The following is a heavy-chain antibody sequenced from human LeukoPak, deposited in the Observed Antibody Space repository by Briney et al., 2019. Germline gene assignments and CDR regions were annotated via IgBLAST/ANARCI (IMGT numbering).Heavy chain of an antibody. CDR1: GFTVSSNY. CDR3: ARSSGWGYRGIAY. Sequence: GGSLRLSCAASGFTVSSNYMSWVRQAPGKGLEWVSVIYSGGSTYYADSVKGRFTISRHNSKNTLYLQMNSLRAEDTAVYYCARSSGWGYRGIAYWGQGTLVTVSS. J-gene: IGHJ4*02. V-gene: IGHV3-53*04. CDR2: IYSGGST. D-gene: IGHD6-19*01.